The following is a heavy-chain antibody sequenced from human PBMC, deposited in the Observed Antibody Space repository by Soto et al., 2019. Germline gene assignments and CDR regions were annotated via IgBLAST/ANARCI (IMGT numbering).Heavy chain of an antibody. V-gene: IGHV5-51*01. J-gene: IGHJ4*02. Sequence: EVQLVQSGAEVKKPGESLKISCKGSGYSFTSYWIGWVRQMPGKGLEGMGIIYPGDSDTRYSPSFQGQVPISADKSISTGYPQWSRPKASDTAMYYCARHPTVTTGLDYWGQGTLVTVSS. CDR1: GYSFTSYW. CDR2: IYPGDSDT. CDR3: ARHPTVTTGLDY. D-gene: IGHD4-17*01.